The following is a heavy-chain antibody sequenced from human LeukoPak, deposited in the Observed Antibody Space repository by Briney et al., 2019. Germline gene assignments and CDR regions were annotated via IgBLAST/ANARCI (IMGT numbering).Heavy chain of an antibody. J-gene: IGHJ3*02. CDR3: ARDGYSGGAFDI. Sequence: ASVKVSCKASGYTFTGNYMHWVRQAPGQGLEWMGWIYPNSGGTIYAQKCRGRVTMTRDTSISTAYMELTRLRSDDTAVYYCARDGYSGGAFDIWGQGTMVTVSS. V-gene: IGHV1-2*02. D-gene: IGHD5-12*01. CDR2: IYPNSGGT. CDR1: GYTFTGNY.